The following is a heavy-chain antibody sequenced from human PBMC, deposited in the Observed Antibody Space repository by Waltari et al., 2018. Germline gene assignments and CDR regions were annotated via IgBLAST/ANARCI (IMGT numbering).Heavy chain of an antibody. D-gene: IGHD1-7*01. J-gene: IGHJ1*01. CDR1: GEPISDDVSRWTY. CDR3: ANRGVGNYFKYFRL. Sequence: QVQLQESGPGLVKTTHTLSLTCTASGEPISDDVSRWTYWTWIRQSAGKGLEWIGHIYSSGAVDYNPSLRSRVTISLDTPKSHFTLKLTSVTAADTAVYYCANRGVGNYFKYFRLWSPGTLVTVSS. V-gene: IGHV4-61*02. CDR2: IYSSGAV.